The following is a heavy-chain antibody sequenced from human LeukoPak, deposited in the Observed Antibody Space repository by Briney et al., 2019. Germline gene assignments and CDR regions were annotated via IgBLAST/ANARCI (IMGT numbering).Heavy chain of an antibody. V-gene: IGHV3-48*03. CDR2: ISSSGSTI. Sequence: PGGSLRLSCAASGFTFSSYEMNWVRQAPGKGLEWVSYISSSGSTIYYADSVKGRFTISRDNAKNSLYLQMNSLRAEDTALYYCARDRRYYDSSAYIRGFDYWGQGTLVTVSS. CDR3: ARDRRYYDSSAYIRGFDY. CDR1: GFTFSSYE. D-gene: IGHD3-22*01. J-gene: IGHJ4*02.